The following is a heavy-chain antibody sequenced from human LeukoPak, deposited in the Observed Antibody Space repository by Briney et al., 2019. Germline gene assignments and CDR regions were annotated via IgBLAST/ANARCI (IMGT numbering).Heavy chain of an antibody. CDR1: IGSISGFY. J-gene: IGHJ4*02. D-gene: IGHD6-19*01. CDR3: ARLAVTGKNY. V-gene: IGHV4-59*01. CDR2: MYYTGTT. Sequence: SETLSLTCTVSIGSISGFYWTWIRQPPGKGLEWLGYMYYTGTTNYNPSLGSRVTISIDKSKNQFSLNVSSVTSADTAVYYCARLAVTGKNYWGQGTLVTVSS.